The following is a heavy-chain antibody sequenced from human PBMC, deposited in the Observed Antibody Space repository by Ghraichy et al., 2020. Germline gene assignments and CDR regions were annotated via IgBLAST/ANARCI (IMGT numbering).Heavy chain of an antibody. CDR2: INAGNGNT. CDR3: ARAAYYYDSSGYYYVDGMDV. J-gene: IGHJ6*02. D-gene: IGHD3-22*01. Sequence: ASVKVSCKASGYTFTTYAMHWVRQAPGQRLEWMGWINAGNGNTKYSQKFQGRVIITRDTSASIAYMELSSLRSEDTAVYYCARAAYYYDSSGYYYVDGMDVWGQGTTVTVSS. V-gene: IGHV1-3*01. CDR1: GYTFTTYA.